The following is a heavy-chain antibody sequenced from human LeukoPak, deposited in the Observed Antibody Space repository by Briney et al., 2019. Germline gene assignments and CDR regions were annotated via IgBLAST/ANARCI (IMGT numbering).Heavy chain of an antibody. CDR3: TTVWIWPDY. J-gene: IGHJ4*02. Sequence: GGSLRLSCAASGFTFSDYYMSWIRQAPGKGLEWISYISHTTSYIKYADSVKGRFTISRDNAKNSVYLQMNSLRAEDAALYYCTTVWIWPDYWGQGTLVTVSS. CDR2: ISHTTSYI. D-gene: IGHD2-2*03. V-gene: IGHV3-11*05. CDR1: GFTFSDYY.